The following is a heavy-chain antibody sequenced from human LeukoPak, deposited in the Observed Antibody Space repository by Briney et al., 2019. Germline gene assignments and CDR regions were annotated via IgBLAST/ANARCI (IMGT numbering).Heavy chain of an antibody. CDR3: AKGSLVRTYYYYYMDV. CDR1: GFTFSSYG. CDR2: IRYDGSNK. V-gene: IGHV3-30*02. Sequence: GGSLRLSCAASGFTFSSYGMHWVRQAPGKGLEWVAFIRYDGSNKYYADSVKGRFTISRDNSKNTLYLQMNSLRAEDTAVYYCAKGSLVRTYYYYYMDVWGKGTTVTISS. D-gene: IGHD6-13*01. J-gene: IGHJ6*03.